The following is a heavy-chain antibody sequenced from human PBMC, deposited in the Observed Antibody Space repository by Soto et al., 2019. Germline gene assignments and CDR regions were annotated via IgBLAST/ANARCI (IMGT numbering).Heavy chain of an antibody. CDR2: ISSSSSTI. J-gene: IGHJ5*02. CDR1: GFTFSSYS. D-gene: IGHD3-10*01. V-gene: IGHV3-48*02. Sequence: EVQLVESGGGLVQPGGSLRLSFAASGFTFSSYSMNWVRQAPGKGLEWVSYISSSSSTIYYADSVKGRFTISRDNAKNALYLQMNSLRDEDTAVYYCAREIPSRGAGWFDPWGQGTLVTVSS. CDR3: AREIPSRGAGWFDP.